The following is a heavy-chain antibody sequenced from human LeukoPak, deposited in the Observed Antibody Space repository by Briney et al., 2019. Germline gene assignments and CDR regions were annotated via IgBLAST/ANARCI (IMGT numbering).Heavy chain of an antibody. J-gene: IGHJ5*02. D-gene: IGHD4-23*01. V-gene: IGHV1-46*01. CDR1: GYTFTSYY. CDR2: INPSGGST. CDR3: ARDNSVEDTAWWFDP. Sequence: ASVKVSCKASGYTFTSYYMHWVRQAPGQGLEWMGIINPSGGSTSYAQKFQGRVTMTRDMSTSTDYMELSCLRSEDTAVYYCARDNSVEDTAWWFDPWGQGTLVTVSS.